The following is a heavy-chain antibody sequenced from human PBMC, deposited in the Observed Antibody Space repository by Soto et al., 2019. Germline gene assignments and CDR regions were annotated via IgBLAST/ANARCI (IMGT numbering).Heavy chain of an antibody. D-gene: IGHD3-9*01. Sequence: GESLKISCKGSGYSFTSYWIGGVRQMPGKGLEWMGIIYPGDSDTRYSPSFQGQVTISADKSISTAYLQWSSLKASDTAMYYCARLAPTLVTNMDVWGQGTTVTVSS. CDR1: GYSFTSYW. V-gene: IGHV5-51*01. CDR3: ARLAPTLVTNMDV. J-gene: IGHJ6*02. CDR2: IYPGDSDT.